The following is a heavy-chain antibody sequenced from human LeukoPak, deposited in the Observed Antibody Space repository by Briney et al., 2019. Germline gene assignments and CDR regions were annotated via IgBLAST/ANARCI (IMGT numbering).Heavy chain of an antibody. CDR2: ISGSGGST. D-gene: IGHD6-19*01. CDR3: AKDLPPQDISGWPYYFDY. CDR1: GFTFSSYA. V-gene: IGHV3-23*01. J-gene: IGHJ4*02. Sequence: GGSLRLSCAASGFTFSSYAMSWVRQAPGKGLEWVSAISGSGGSTYYADSVKGRFTISRDNSKNTLYLQMNSLRAEDTAVYYCAKDLPPQDISGWPYYFDYWGQGTLVTVSS.